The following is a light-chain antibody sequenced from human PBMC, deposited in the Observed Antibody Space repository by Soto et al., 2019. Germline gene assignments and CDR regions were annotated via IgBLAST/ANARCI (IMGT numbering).Light chain of an antibody. CDR2: DVN. V-gene: IGLV2-14*01. CDR1: SRDIGTSPY. J-gene: IGLJ2*01. CDR3: TSYTTSNTLA. Sequence: QSALTQPASMSGSPGQSNTISCTGTSRDIGTSPYVSWYQQYPGKAPKCMIYDVNNRPSGVSYRFSGSKSGYTASLTISGLQAEDEAVYYCTSYTTSNTLALGGGTKLTVL.